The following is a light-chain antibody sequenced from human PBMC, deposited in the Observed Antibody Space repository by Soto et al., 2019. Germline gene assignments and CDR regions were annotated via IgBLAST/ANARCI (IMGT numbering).Light chain of an antibody. V-gene: IGKV1-39*01. CDR3: QESMSVPFS. J-gene: IGKJ4*01. Sequence: IQMTQSPSSLSASVGDRLTITCRASQSIATFLNWYQQKPGRAPKLLIYGASSLQSGVPSRFSGSGAGTYFTLTISGLQPEDSAVDYCQESMSVPFSFGGGTKL. CDR2: GAS. CDR1: QSIATF.